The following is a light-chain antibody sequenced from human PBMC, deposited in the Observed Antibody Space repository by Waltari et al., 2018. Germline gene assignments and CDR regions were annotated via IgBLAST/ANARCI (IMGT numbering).Light chain of an antibody. V-gene: IGKV4-1*01. J-gene: IGKJ1*01. CDR3: LQYLHTPRT. CDR2: WAS. CDR1: QSLLYTSKHKNS. Sequence: DVVITQSPDSLSVSLGERATINRNSSQSLLYTSKHKNSLAWYQQKPGQPPKILIYWASIRESGVPDRFSGSGSVTDFTLTISGLQAEDVASYFCLQYLHTPRTFGQGTKVEIK.